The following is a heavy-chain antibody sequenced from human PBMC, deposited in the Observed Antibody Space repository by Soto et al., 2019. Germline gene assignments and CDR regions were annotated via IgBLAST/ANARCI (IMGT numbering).Heavy chain of an antibody. J-gene: IGHJ4*02. CDR1: GFTVNNNY. D-gene: IGHD2-2*01. Sequence: VQLVESGGGLVQPGESLRLSCAASGFTVNNNYMSWVRQAPGKGLEWVSVIYSGGTTYYADSVKGRFTISRDNSKNTLYLQMNSLRGDDTAVYYCAREGVPAASLEYWGQGPLVTVSS. V-gene: IGHV3-53*04. CDR3: AREGVPAASLEY. CDR2: IYSGGTT.